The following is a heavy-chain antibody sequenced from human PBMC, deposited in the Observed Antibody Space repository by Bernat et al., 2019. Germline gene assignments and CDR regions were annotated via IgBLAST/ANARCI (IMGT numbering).Heavy chain of an antibody. CDR3: ARWSRYSSGWYELDY. J-gene: IGHJ4*02. CDR2: IWYDESNE. D-gene: IGHD6-19*01. CDR1: GFTFRDHG. Sequence: QVQLVESGGGVVQPGRSLRLSCAASGFTFRDHGMYWARQAPGKGLEWVALIWYDESNENYADSVKGRFIISRDNSKNTLYLQMNSLRAEDTAVYYCARWSRYSSGWYELDYWGQGTLVTVSS. V-gene: IGHV3-33*01.